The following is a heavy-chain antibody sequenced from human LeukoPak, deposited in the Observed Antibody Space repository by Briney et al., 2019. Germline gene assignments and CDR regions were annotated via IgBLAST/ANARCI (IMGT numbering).Heavy chain of an antibody. D-gene: IGHD2-21*01. CDR1: GFTFSSYW. Sequence: GGSLRLSCVASGFTFSSYWMSWVRQAPGKGLEWVANIKQDGSEKYYVDSVKGRFTISRDNAKNSLYLQMNSLRAEDTAVYYCARDSPNEGILWWSIDYWGQGTLVTVSS. V-gene: IGHV3-7*01. CDR3: ARDSPNEGILWWSIDY. J-gene: IGHJ4*02. CDR2: IKQDGSEK.